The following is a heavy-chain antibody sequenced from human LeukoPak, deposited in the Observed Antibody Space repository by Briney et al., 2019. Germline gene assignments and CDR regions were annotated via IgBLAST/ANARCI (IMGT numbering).Heavy chain of an antibody. J-gene: IGHJ4*02. Sequence: SETLSLTCAVSGGSINYYHWSWIRQPPGKGLEWIGYIYDSGSTNYNPSLKSRVSMSVDTSKNQFSLKLTSVAAADTAVYFCARHHAYHDFWGQGTLVTVSS. V-gene: IGHV4-59*08. CDR1: GGSINYYH. CDR2: IYDSGST. CDR3: ARHHAYHDF. D-gene: IGHD2-21*01.